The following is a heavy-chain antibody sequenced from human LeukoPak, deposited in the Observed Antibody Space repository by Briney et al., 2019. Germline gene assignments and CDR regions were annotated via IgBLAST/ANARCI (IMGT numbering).Heavy chain of an antibody. CDR2: ISWNSGSI. Sequence: GGSLRLSCAASGFTFYDYAMRWVRHAPGKGLEWVSGISWNSGSIGYADSVKGRFTISRDNAKNSLYLQMNSLRAEDTALYYCAKERSSSFDYWGQGTLVTVSS. D-gene: IGHD6-6*01. V-gene: IGHV3-9*01. J-gene: IGHJ4*02. CDR1: GFTFYDYA. CDR3: AKERSSSFDY.